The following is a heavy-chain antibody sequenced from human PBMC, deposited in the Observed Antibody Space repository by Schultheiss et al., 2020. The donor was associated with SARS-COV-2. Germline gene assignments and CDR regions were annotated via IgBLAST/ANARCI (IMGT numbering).Heavy chain of an antibody. CDR2: ISSSGGSI. V-gene: IGHV3-48*03. D-gene: IGHD1-1*01. CDR1: GFSFRSYE. Sequence: GGSLRLSCAASGFSFRSYEMNWVRQAPGKGLEWVSFISSSGGSIYYADSVKGRFTISRDTAKNSLYLQMNSLRAEDTALYYCAKGGYVSYYYYMDVWGKGTTVTVSS. J-gene: IGHJ6*03. CDR3: AKGGYVSYYYYMDV.